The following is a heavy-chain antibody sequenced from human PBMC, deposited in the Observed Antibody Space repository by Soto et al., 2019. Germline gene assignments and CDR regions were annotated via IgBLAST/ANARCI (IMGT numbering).Heavy chain of an antibody. CDR2: IYYSGST. V-gene: IGHV4-59*08. J-gene: IGHJ6*02. Sequence: PSETLSLTCAAYGGSFSGYYWSWIRQPPEKGLEWIGYIYYSGSTNYNPSLKSRVTISVDTSKNQFSLKLSSVTAADTAVYYCARHFPGPRVEYQLPRPYYYYYGMDVWGQGTTVTVSS. CDR3: ARHFPGPRVEYQLPRPYYYYYGMDV. CDR1: GGSFSGYY. D-gene: IGHD2-2*01.